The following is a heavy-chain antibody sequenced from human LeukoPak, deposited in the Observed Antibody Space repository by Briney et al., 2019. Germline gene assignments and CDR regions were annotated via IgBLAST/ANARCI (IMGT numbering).Heavy chain of an antibody. V-gene: IGHV3-21*01. D-gene: IGHD6-13*01. CDR2: ISSSSSYI. CDR1: GGSISSSS. J-gene: IGHJ2*01. Sequence: PSETLSLTCTVSGGSISSSSHYWGWIRQPPGKGLEWVSSISSSSSYIYYADSVKGRFTISRENAKNSLYLQMNSLRAGDTAVYYCARAAYSSTWYSRYFDLWGRGTLVTVSS. CDR3: ARAAYSSTWYSRYFDL.